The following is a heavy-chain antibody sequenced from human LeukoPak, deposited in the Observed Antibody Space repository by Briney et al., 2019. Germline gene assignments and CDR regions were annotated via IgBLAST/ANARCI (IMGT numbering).Heavy chain of an antibody. Sequence: GGSLRLSCAASGFTFSSYSMNWVRQAPGKGLEWVSFISTSSIYIYYADSVKGRFTISRDNAKNSLYLQMNSLRAEDTAAYYCVRVDSSGYGLHWGLDYWGQGTLVTVSS. D-gene: IGHD3-22*01. J-gene: IGHJ4*02. CDR3: VRVDSSGYGLHWGLDY. V-gene: IGHV3-21*01. CDR1: GFTFSSYS. CDR2: ISTSSIYI.